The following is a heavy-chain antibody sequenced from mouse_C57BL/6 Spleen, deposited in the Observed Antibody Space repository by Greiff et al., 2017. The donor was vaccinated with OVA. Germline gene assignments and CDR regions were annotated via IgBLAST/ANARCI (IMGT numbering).Heavy chain of an antibody. V-gene: IGHV1-26*01. J-gene: IGHJ2*01. Sequence: EVQLQQSGPELVKPGASVKISCKASGYTFTDYYMNWVKQSHGKSLEWIGDLNPNNGGTSYNQKFKGKATLTVDKSSSTAYMELRSLTSEDSAVYYCARFYYGSSYGFDYWGQGTTLTVSS. D-gene: IGHD1-1*01. CDR1: GYTFTDYY. CDR3: ARFYYGSSYGFDY. CDR2: LNPNNGGT.